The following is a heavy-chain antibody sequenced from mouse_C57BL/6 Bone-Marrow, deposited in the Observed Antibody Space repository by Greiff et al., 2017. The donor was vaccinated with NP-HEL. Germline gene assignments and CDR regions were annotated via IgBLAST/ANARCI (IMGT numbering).Heavy chain of an antibody. V-gene: IGHV5-15*01. Sequence: EVKVIESGGGLVQPGGSLKLSCAASGFTFSDYGMAWVRQAPRKGPEWVAFISNLAYSIYYADTVTGRFTISRENATNTLYLEMSSLRSEDTAMYYCARHGGYYDYAMDYWGQGTSVTVSS. D-gene: IGHD2-3*01. J-gene: IGHJ4*01. CDR2: ISNLAYSI. CDR3: ARHGGYYDYAMDY. CDR1: GFTFSDYG.